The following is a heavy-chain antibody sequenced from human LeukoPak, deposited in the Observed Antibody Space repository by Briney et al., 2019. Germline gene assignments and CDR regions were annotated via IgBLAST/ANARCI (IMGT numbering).Heavy chain of an antibody. J-gene: IGHJ4*02. V-gene: IGHV7-4-1*02. CDR2: INTNTGNP. Sequence: ASVRVSCKASGYTFTSYAMNWVRQAPGQGLEGMGWINTNTGNPTYAQGFTGRFVFSLDTSVSTAYLQISSLKAEDTAVYYCARDPPNCSGGSCYSGDYFDYWGQGTLVTVSS. CDR3: ARDPPNCSGGSCYSGDYFDY. D-gene: IGHD2-15*01. CDR1: GYTFTSYA.